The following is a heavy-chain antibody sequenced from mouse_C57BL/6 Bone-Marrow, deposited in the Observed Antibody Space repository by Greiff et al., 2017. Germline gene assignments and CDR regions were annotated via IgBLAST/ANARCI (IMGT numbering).Heavy chain of an antibody. CDR1: GYTFTSYW. Sequence: QVQLKQPGAELVKPGASVKMSCKASGYTFTSYWITWVKQRPGQGLEWIGDIYPGSGSTNYNEKFKSKATLTVDTPSSTAYMQLSSLTSEDSAVYYCSRGPPTVVEPWFAYWGQGTLVTVSA. CDR2: IYPGSGST. CDR3: SRGPPTVVEPWFAY. V-gene: IGHV1-55*01. J-gene: IGHJ3*01. D-gene: IGHD1-1*01.